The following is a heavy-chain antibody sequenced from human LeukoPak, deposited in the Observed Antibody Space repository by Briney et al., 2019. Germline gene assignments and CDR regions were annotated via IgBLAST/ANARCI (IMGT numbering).Heavy chain of an antibody. J-gene: IGHJ4*02. CDR2: IYSGGST. CDR1: GFTVSSNY. V-gene: IGHV3-53*01. D-gene: IGHD3-9*01. CDR3: ARGSYDILTGYGSLDY. Sequence: SGGSLRLSCAASGFTVSSNYMSWVRQAPGKGPEWVSVIYSGGSTYYADSVKGRFTISRDNSKNTLYLQMNSLRAEDTAVYYCARGSYDILTGYGSLDYWGQGTLVTVSS.